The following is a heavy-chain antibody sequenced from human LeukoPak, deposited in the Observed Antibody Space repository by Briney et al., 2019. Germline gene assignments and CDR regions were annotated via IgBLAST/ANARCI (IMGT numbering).Heavy chain of an antibody. J-gene: IGHJ4*02. CDR3: AKDSIAVAGSDY. CDR2: ISYDGSNK. Sequence: GGSLRLSCAASGFTFSSYAMHWVRQAPGKGLEWVAVISYDGSNKYYADSVKGRFTISRDNSKNTLYLQMNSLRAEDTAVYYCAKDSIAVAGSDYWGQGTLVTVSS. D-gene: IGHD6-19*01. CDR1: GFTFSSYA. V-gene: IGHV3-30*04.